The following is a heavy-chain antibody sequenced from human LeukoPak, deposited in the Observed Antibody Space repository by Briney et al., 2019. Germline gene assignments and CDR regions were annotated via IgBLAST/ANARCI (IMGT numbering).Heavy chain of an antibody. D-gene: IGHD1-26*01. CDR1: GGSISSYY. Sequence: SSETLSLTCTVSGGSISSYYWSWIRQPPGKGLEWIGYIYYSGSTNYNPSLKSRVTISVDTSKNQFSLKLSSVTAADTAVYYCAKSQPKYSGSLDAFDIWGQGTMVTVSS. V-gene: IGHV4-59*12. CDR2: IYYSGST. J-gene: IGHJ3*02. CDR3: AKSQPKYSGSLDAFDI.